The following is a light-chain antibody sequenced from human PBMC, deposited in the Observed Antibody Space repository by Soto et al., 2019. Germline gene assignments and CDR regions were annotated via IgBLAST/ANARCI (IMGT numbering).Light chain of an antibody. CDR3: QSCDSSLSGSGV. V-gene: IGLV1-40*01. J-gene: IGLJ1*01. CDR1: SSNIGAGYD. Sequence: QAVVTQPPSVSGAPGQRVTISCTGTSSNIGAGYDVHWYQQFPGTAPKLLIYGNRNRPSGVPDRFSESKSGTSASLAITGLQAEDEATYYCQSCDSSLSGSGVFGTGTKLTVL. CDR2: GNR.